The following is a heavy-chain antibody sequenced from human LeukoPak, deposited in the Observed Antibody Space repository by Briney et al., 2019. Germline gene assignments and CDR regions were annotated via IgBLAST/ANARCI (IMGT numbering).Heavy chain of an antibody. J-gene: IGHJ6*03. Sequence: SETLSLTCTVSGGSISSYYWSWIRQPPGKGLEWIGYIYYSGSTNYNPSLKSRVTISVDTSKNQFSLKLSSVTAADTAVYYCARLAYYYGSGSYYRGMYYYYYMDVWGKGTTVTISS. D-gene: IGHD3-10*01. V-gene: IGHV4-59*12. CDR1: GGSISSYY. CDR3: ARLAYYYGSGSYYRGMYYYYYMDV. CDR2: IYYSGST.